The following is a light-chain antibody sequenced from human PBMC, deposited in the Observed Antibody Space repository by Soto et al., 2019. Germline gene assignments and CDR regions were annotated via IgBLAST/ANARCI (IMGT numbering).Light chain of an antibody. CDR2: DAS. CDR1: QSVGSY. Sequence: EIVLTQSPATLSLSPGERATLACRASQSVGSYLAWYQHKPGQAPRLLIHDASNRATGIPARFSGSGSGTDFPLPISSLEPQDSAVYYCQQRSNWPRGTFGQGTKLEIK. CDR3: QQRSNWPRGT. J-gene: IGKJ2*02. V-gene: IGKV3-11*01.